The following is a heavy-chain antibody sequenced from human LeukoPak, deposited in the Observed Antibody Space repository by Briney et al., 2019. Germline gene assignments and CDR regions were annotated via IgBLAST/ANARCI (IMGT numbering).Heavy chain of an antibody. J-gene: IGHJ3*02. Sequence: GGSLRLSCTASGFTFGDYAMSWIRQAPGKGLEWVSYISSSGSNIYYADSVKGRFTISRDNAKNSLYLQMNSLRAEDTAVYYCARELSSSFAFDIWGQGTMVTVSS. CDR2: ISSSGSNI. CDR3: ARELSSSFAFDI. CDR1: GFTFGDYA. V-gene: IGHV3-11*01. D-gene: IGHD6-6*01.